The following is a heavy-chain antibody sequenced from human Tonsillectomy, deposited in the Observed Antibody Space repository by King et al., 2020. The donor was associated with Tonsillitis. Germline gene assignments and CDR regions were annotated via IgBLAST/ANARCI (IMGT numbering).Heavy chain of an antibody. Sequence: VQLVQSGAEVKKPGASVKVSCKASEYTFTSYYIHWLRQAPGQGLEWMGIIHPSGGSTSYAQKFRDRVTMTRDTSTSTVYMALSGLRSEDTAVFYCAVGTNAGNPLVLSFAYWGQGTLVTVSS. D-gene: IGHD2-8*01. CDR2: IHPSGGST. CDR3: AVGTNAGNPLVLSFAY. V-gene: IGHV1-46*01. CDR1: EYTFTSYY. J-gene: IGHJ4*02.